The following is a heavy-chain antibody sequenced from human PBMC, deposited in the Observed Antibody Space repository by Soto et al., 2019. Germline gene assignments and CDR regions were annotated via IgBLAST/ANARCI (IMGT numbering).Heavy chain of an antibody. J-gene: IGHJ3*02. CDR3: ATARSFSSSRGRDAFDI. CDR2: INPSGGST. V-gene: IGHV1-46*01. D-gene: IGHD6-6*01. Sequence: ASVKVSCKASGYTFTSYYMHWVRQAPGQGLEWMGIINPSGGSTSYAQKFQGRVTMTEDTSTDTAYMELSSLRSEDTAVYYCATARSFSSSRGRDAFDIWGQGTMVTVSS. CDR1: GYTFTSYY.